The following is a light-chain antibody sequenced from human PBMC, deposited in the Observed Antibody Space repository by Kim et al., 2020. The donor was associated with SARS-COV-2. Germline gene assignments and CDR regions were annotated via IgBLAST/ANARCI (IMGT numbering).Light chain of an antibody. CDR3: ATWDDSLNGWV. V-gene: IGLV1-44*01. Sequence: GQSATISCPGRSPTIGSNTVHWYQQLPGTAPQLLIYGNYQRPSGVPDRFSGSESGTSASLAISGLQSEDEADYYCATWDDSLNGWVFGGGTQLTVL. CDR1: SPTIGSNT. CDR2: GNY. J-gene: IGLJ3*02.